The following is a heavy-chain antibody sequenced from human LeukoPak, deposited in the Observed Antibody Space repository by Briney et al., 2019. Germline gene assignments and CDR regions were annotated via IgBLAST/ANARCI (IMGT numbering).Heavy chain of an antibody. V-gene: IGHV3-53*01. CDR2: IYSGGNT. J-gene: IGHJ4*02. CDR3: AKKSWYQNGFFDY. D-gene: IGHD6-13*01. Sequence: PGGSLRLSCAASGFTVSSNYMSWVRQAPGKGLEWVSFIYSGGNTYYADSVKGRFTISRDNSKNTLHLQMNSLRAEDTAVYYCAKKSWYQNGFFDYWGQGTLVTVSS. CDR1: GFTVSSNY.